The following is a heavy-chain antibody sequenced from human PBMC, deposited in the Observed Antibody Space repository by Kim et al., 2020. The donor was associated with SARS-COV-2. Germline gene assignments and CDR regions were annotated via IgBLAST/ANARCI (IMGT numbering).Heavy chain of an antibody. D-gene: IGHD4-17*01. J-gene: IGHJ4*02. CDR3: ARIRLTTLYYFDY. CDR1: GYTFTGYY. CDR2: INPNSGGT. V-gene: IGHV1-2*02. Sequence: ASVKVSCKASGYTFTGYYMHWVRQAPGQGLEWMGWINPNSGGTNYAQKFQGRVTMTRDTSISTAYMELSRLRSDDTAVYYCARIRLTTLYYFDYWGQGTLVTVSS.